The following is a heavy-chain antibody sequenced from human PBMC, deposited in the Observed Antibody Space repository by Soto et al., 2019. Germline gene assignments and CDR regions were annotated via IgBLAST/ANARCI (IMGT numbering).Heavy chain of an antibody. Sequence: QVQLVQSGAEVKKPGASVKVSCKASGYTFTSYAMHWVRQAPGQRLEWMGWINAGNGNTNYSQKFPSRVTITRATPASAEYMELRSLRSEDTAVYYCAKSATVPAAIAYWGQGTLVTVSP. CDR2: INAGNGNT. J-gene: IGHJ4*02. V-gene: IGHV1-3*01. CDR3: AKSATVPAAIAY. D-gene: IGHD2-2*02. CDR1: GYTFTSYA.